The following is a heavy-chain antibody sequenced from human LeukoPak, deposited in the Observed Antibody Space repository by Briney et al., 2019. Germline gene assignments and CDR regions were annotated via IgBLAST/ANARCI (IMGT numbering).Heavy chain of an antibody. Sequence: GESLRLSCAASGFTFSSYSMNWVRQAPGKGLEWVSYISSSSSTIYYADSVKGRFTISRDNAKNSLYLQMSSLRAEDTAVYYCARGLNSIYFWNAFDIWGQGTMVTVSS. CDR2: ISSSSSTI. CDR3: ARGLNSIYFWNAFDI. D-gene: IGHD2/OR15-2a*01. V-gene: IGHV3-48*01. J-gene: IGHJ3*02. CDR1: GFTFSSYS.